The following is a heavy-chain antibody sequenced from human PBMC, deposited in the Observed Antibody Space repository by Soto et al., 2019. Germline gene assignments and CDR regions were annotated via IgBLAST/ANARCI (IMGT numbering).Heavy chain of an antibody. V-gene: IGHV3-21*01. CDR1: GFPFNTFN. CDR2: ITNNDYT. Sequence: GGSLRLSCAASGFPFNTFNMNLVRQSPGKGLEWVSSITNNDYTAYADSVKGRFTISRDNAKKSLYLQMNSLRAEDTAVYYCTLYDDLFLDFWSQGAMVTVSS. CDR3: TLYDDLFLDF. J-gene: IGHJ4*02. D-gene: IGHD3-9*01.